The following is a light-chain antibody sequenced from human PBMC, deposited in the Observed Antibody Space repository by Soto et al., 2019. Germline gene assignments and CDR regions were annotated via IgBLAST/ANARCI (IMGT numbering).Light chain of an antibody. CDR3: QQSHSSPLT. Sequence: IQMTQSPPSLSATVGDRVTITCRASRSINDCLNWYKQKPGEAPELLIYAASTLQSGVPSRFSGSGSGTDFTLTISSLQPEDSAAYYCQQSHSSPLTFGGGTKVDI. J-gene: IGKJ4*01. CDR1: RSINDC. V-gene: IGKV1-39*01. CDR2: AAS.